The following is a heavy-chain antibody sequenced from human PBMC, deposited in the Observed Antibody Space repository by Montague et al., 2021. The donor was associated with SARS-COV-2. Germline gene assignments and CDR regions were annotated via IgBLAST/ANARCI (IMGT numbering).Heavy chain of an antibody. CDR2: FGYSASS. CDR1: GGYIGSNFSY. J-gene: IGHJ5*01. Sequence: SETLSLTCTVPGGYIGSNFSYWGWFRPPTGKGRVWIGSFGYSASSFYNPSLRSQVTISEDTSRNQFSLKVTSVTAADTAVYYCAGYRVGTMLDSWGPGTLVTVSS. CDR3: AGYRVGTMLDS. V-gene: IGHV4-39*01. D-gene: IGHD1-1*01.